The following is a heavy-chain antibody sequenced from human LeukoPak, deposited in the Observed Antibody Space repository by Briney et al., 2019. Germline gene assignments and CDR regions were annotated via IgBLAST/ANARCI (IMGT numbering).Heavy chain of an antibody. CDR3: ARDRAMAGTDAFDI. CDR2: IYYSGST. J-gene: IGHJ3*02. Sequence: PSESLSLTCTVSGGSISSYYWSWIRQPPGKGLEWIGYIYYSGSTNYNPSLKSRVTISVDTSKNQFSLKLSSVTAADTAVYYCARDRAMAGTDAFDIWDQGTMVTVSS. D-gene: IGHD6-19*01. V-gene: IGHV4-59*01. CDR1: GGSISSYY.